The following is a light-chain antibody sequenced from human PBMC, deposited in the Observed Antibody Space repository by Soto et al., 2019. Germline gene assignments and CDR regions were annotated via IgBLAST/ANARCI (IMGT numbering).Light chain of an antibody. V-gene: IGLV2-11*01. CDR3: CSYAGTYSPV. J-gene: IGLJ3*02. CDR2: DVS. Sequence: QSVLTQPRSVSGSPGQSVTISCTGASSDVGAYNFVSWYQHNPGRAPKLMIFDVSARPSGVPDRFSGSKSGNTASLTISGLQAEDEADYYCCSYAGTYSPVFGGGTKVTVL. CDR1: SSDVGAYNF.